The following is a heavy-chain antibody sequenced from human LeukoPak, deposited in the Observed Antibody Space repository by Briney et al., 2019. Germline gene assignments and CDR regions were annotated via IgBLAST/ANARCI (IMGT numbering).Heavy chain of an antibody. CDR2: ISGSGGST. Sequence: GGSLRLSCAASGFTFSSYAMSWVRQAPGKGLEWVSAISGSGGSTYYADSVKGRFTISRDNSKNTLYLQMNSLRAEDTAVYYRAKRGGIGYYDSSGYDLYWGQGTLVTVSS. CDR1: GFTFSSYA. V-gene: IGHV3-23*01. D-gene: IGHD3-22*01. J-gene: IGHJ4*02. CDR3: AKRGGIGYYDSSGYDLY.